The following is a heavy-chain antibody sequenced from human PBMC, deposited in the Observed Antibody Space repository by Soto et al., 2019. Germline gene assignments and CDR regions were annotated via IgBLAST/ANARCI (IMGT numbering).Heavy chain of an antibody. CDR2: ISYDGSNK. J-gene: IGHJ3*01. CDR3: AKGRVAVNSRTGAFDL. V-gene: IGHV3-30*18. Sequence: XGTLRLSVPASGFTFSSYGMHWVRQAPGKGLEWVAVISYDGSNKYYADSVKGRFTISRDNSKNTLYLQMNSPRAEDTAVYYCAKGRVAVNSRTGAFDLWGHGTMVTVSS. D-gene: IGHD2-15*01. CDR1: GFTFSSYG.